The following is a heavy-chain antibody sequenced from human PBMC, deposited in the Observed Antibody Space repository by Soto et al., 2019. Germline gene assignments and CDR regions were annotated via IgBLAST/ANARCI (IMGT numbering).Heavy chain of an antibody. CDR3: AKDRGYSYGYNQFDY. Sequence: EVQLVESGGGLVQPGRSLRLSCAASGFTFDDYAMHWVRQAPGKGLEWVSGISWNSGSIGYADSVKGRFTISRDNAXXSLYLQMNSLRAEDTALDYCAKDRGYSYGYNQFDYWGQGTLVTVSS. CDR1: GFTFDDYA. J-gene: IGHJ4*02. V-gene: IGHV3-9*01. D-gene: IGHD5-18*01. CDR2: ISWNSGSI.